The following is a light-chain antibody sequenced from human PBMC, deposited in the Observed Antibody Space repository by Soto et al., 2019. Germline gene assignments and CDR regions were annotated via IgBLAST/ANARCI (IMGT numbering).Light chain of an antibody. J-gene: IGKJ1*01. Sequence: IVLTQSPGTLSLSPGERATLSCRASQSVSSSYLAWYQQKPGQAPRLLIYGASSRATGIPDSFSGSGSGTDFTLTISRLEPEDFAVYYCKQYGSSPTCTFGQWTKVEI. V-gene: IGKV3-20*01. CDR2: GAS. CDR1: QSVSSSY. CDR3: KQYGSSPTCT.